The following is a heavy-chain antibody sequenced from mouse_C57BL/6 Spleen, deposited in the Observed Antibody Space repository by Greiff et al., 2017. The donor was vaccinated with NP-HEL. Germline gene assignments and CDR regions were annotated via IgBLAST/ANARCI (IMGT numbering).Heavy chain of an antibody. CDR2: INPNNGGT. Sequence: VQLKESGAELVRPGASVTLSCKASGYTFTDYEMHWVKQSHGKSLEWIGYINPNNGGTSYNQKFKGKATLTVNKSSSTAYMELRSLTSEDSAVYYCAKATTVVATDWYFDVWGTGTTVTVSS. V-gene: IGHV1-22*01. J-gene: IGHJ1*03. D-gene: IGHD1-1*01. CDR1: GYTFTDYE. CDR3: AKATTVVATDWYFDV.